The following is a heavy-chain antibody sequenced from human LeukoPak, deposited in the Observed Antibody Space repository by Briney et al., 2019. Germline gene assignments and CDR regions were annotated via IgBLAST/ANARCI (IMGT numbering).Heavy chain of an antibody. CDR1: GYSFTSYW. J-gene: IGHJ5*02. Sequence: GESLRISCKGSGYSFTSYWIGWVRQMPGKSLEWMGIIYPGDSDTRYSPSFQGQVTISADKSISTAYLQWSSLKASDTAMYYCAIKQQLALNWFDPWGQGTLVTVSS. V-gene: IGHV5-51*01. CDR3: AIKQQLALNWFDP. D-gene: IGHD6-13*01. CDR2: IYPGDSDT.